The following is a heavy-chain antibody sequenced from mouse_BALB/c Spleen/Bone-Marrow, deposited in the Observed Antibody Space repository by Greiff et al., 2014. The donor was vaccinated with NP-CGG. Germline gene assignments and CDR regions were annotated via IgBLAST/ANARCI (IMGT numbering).Heavy chain of an antibody. CDR2: INTYFGDI. V-gene: IGHV1S137*01. CDR1: GYTFTDYA. Sequence: QVQLQQSGAELVRPGVSVKISCKGSGYTFTDYAMHWVKQSHAESLVWIGVINTYFGDISYNQKFKGKATIAVDKTSRTVYMELARLTAEDSAIYYCARGYSNNYAMDYWGQGTSVTVSS. J-gene: IGHJ4*01. CDR3: ARGYSNNYAMDY. D-gene: IGHD2-5*01.